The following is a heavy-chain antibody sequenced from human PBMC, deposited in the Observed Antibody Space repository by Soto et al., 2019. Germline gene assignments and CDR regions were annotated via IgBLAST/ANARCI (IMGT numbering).Heavy chain of an antibody. J-gene: IGHJ4*02. CDR1: GYSFTNYW. CDR2: IYPGDSDT. CDR3: AREAASISGPFDY. Sequence: PGESLKISCKASGYSFTNYWIGWVRQMPGKGLELMGIIYPGDSDTRYSPSFQGQVTISADKSISTTYLQWSSLKASDTAVYYCAREAASISGPFDYWGQGTLVTVSS. V-gene: IGHV5-51*01. D-gene: IGHD6-13*01.